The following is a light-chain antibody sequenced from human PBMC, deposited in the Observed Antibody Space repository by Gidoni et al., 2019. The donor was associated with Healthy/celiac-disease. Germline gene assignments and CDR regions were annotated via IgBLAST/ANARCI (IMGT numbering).Light chain of an antibody. V-gene: IGKV1-5*03. CDR2: KAS. J-gene: IGKJ4*01. CDR3: QQYNSYSFP. CDR1: QSISSW. Sequence: DIQMTQSPSTLSASVGDRVTITCRASQSISSWLAWYQQKPGKAPKLLIYKASSLESGVPSRFSGSGSGTEFTLTISSLQPDDFATYYCQQYNSYSFPFXGXTKVEIK.